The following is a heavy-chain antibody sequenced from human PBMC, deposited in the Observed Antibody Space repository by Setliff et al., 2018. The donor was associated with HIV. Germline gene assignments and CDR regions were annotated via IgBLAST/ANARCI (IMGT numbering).Heavy chain of an antibody. V-gene: IGHV1-2*06. Sequence: ASVKVSCKASGYTFTAYYIHWVRQAPGQGLEWMRRINPNSGSTNYVQNFQGGVTMTRDTSISTAYMELSRLRSDDTAVYYCASKLHCTNGVCLDAFDIWCQGTMVTVSS. CDR2: INPNSGST. CDR1: GYTFTAYY. D-gene: IGHD2-8*01. CDR3: ASKLHCTNGVCLDAFDI. J-gene: IGHJ3*02.